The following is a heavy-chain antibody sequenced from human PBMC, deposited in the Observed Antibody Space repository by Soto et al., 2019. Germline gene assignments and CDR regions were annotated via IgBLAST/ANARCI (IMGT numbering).Heavy chain of an antibody. CDR1: GFTFSDYY. V-gene: IGHV3-11*01. J-gene: IGHJ5*02. D-gene: IGHD3-3*01. CDR3: ARASTYYDFWSGYSTKNWFDP. Sequence: QVQLVESGGGLVKPGGSLRLSCAASGFTFSDYYMSWIRQAPGKGLEWVSYISSSGSTIYYADSVKGRFTISRDNAKNSLYLQMNSLRAEDTAVYYCARASTYYDFWSGYSTKNWFDPWGQGTLVTVSS. CDR2: ISSSGSTI.